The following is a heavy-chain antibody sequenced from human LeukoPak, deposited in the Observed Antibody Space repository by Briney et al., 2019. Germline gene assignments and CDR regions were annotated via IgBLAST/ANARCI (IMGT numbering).Heavy chain of an antibody. CDR3: ARDAGHQLSRRNYYAMDV. CDR2: INHSGST. V-gene: IGHV4-39*07. J-gene: IGHJ6*02. CDR1: GGSISSSSYY. D-gene: IGHD1-1*01. Sequence: SETLSLTCTVSGGSISSSSYYWSWIRQPPGKGLEWIGEINHSGSTNYNPSLKSRVTISVDTSKNQFSLKLSSVTAADTAVYYCARDAGHQLSRRNYYAMDVWGQGTTVTVSS.